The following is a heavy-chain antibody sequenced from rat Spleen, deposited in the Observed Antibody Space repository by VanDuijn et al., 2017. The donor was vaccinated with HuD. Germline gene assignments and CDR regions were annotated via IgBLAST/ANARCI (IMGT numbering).Heavy chain of an antibody. CDR1: GFTFSNFG. J-gene: IGHJ2*01. Sequence: EVQLVESGGGLVQPGRSLKLSCAASGFTFSNFGMAWVRQAPRKGLEWVAYITYDGGSTYYRDSVKGRFTISRDNARSTLHLQMNSLRSEDTATYHCTRVNYSAYMDFDYWGQGVMVTVSS. D-gene: IGHD1-2*01. CDR3: TRVNYSAYMDFDY. CDR2: ITYDGGST. V-gene: IGHV5-29*01.